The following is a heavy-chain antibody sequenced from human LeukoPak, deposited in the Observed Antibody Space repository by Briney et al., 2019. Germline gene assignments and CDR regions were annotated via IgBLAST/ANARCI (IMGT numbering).Heavy chain of an antibody. CDR3: ARDRSGLDYYDSSGYYWFDP. J-gene: IGHJ5*02. CDR2: IRYDGSNK. CDR1: GFTFSSYG. Sequence: GGSLRLSCAASGFTFSSYGMHWVRQAPGKGLEWAAFIRYDGSNKYYADSVKGRFTISRDTSKNTLFLQMNSLRAEDTAVYYCARDRSGLDYYDSSGYYWFDPWGQGTLVTVSS. V-gene: IGHV3-30*02. D-gene: IGHD3-22*01.